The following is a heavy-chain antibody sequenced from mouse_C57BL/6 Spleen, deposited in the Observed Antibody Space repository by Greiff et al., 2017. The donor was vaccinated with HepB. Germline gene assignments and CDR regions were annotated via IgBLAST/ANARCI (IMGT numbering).Heavy chain of an antibody. CDR2: IDPNSGGT. D-gene: IGHD2-9*01. Sequence: QVQLKQPGAELVKPGASVKLSCKASGYTFTSYWMHWVKQRPGRGLEWIGRIDPNSGGTEYNEKFKSKATLTVDKPSSTAYMQLSSLTSEDSAVYDCARVPSYGYDRGEFAYWGQGTLVTVSA. CDR3: ARVPSYGYDRGEFAY. J-gene: IGHJ3*01. V-gene: IGHV1-72*01. CDR1: GYTFTSYW.